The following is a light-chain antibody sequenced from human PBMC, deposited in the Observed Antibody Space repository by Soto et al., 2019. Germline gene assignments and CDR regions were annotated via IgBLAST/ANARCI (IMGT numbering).Light chain of an antibody. CDR1: SSDIGAFNY. CDR2: EVT. Sequence: QSALTQPASVSGSPGQSITISCTGTSSDIGAFNYVSWYQQYPGKAPKLMIYEVTKRPSGVPDRFSGSKSGNTASLTVSGLQADDEADYYCSSYAGSNNFVVFGGGTKVTVL. V-gene: IGLV2-8*01. J-gene: IGLJ2*01. CDR3: SSYAGSNNFVV.